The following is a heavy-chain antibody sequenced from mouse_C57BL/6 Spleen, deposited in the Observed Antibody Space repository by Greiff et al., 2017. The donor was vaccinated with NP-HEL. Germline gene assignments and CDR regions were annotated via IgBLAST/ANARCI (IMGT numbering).Heavy chain of an antibody. D-gene: IGHD2-3*01. CDR3: ARDGYYIFAY. V-gene: IGHV1-50*01. Sequence: VQLQQPGAELVKPGASVKLSCKASGYTFTSYWMQWVKQRPGQGLEWIGEIDPSDSYTNYNQKFKGKATLTVDTSSSTAYMQLSSLTSEDSAVYYCARDGYYIFAYWGQGTLVTVSA. CDR1: GYTFTSYW. J-gene: IGHJ3*01. CDR2: IDPSDSYT.